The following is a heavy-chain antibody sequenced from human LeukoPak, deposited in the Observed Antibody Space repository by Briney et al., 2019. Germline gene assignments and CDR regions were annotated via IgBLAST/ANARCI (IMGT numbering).Heavy chain of an antibody. J-gene: IGHJ4*02. CDR1: GGTFSSYA. Sequence: ASVKVSCKASGGTFSSYAISWVRQAPGQGLEWMGRIIPIFGTANYAQKFQGRVTITTDESTSTAYMELSSLRSGDTAVYYCARNAHYGSGSYYLDYWGQGTLVTVSS. V-gene: IGHV1-69*05. CDR3: ARNAHYGSGSYYLDY. D-gene: IGHD3-10*01. CDR2: IIPIFGTA.